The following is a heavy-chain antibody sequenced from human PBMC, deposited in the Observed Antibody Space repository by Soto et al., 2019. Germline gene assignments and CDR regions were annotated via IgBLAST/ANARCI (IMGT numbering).Heavy chain of an antibody. J-gene: IGHJ4*02. V-gene: IGHV1-69*13. CDR2: IVPVFGRP. CDR3: AREGSGYNF. D-gene: IGHD5-12*01. Sequence: ASVKVSCKASGGSFSNFCISWVRQAPGQGLEWMGGIVPVFGRPNYAQRFRGRLTITADESTSTGYMELISLRSGDTAVYYCAREGSGYNFWGQGTQVTVSS. CDR1: GGSFSNFC.